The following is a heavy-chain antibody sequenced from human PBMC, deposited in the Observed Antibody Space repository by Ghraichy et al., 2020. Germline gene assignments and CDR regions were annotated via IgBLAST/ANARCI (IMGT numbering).Heavy chain of an antibody. CDR1: GFTFSSYA. J-gene: IGHJ4*02. Sequence: LSLTCADSGFTFSSYAMTWVRQTPGKGLEWVSGISGGGGRTYYADSVKGRFTISRDNSKKMLYLQMKSLRAEDTAVYYCAKVAAYDFWSGHLRNLYFDYWGQGTQVTVSS. D-gene: IGHD3-3*01. CDR3: AKVAAYDFWSGHLRNLYFDY. V-gene: IGHV3-23*01. CDR2: ISGGGGRT.